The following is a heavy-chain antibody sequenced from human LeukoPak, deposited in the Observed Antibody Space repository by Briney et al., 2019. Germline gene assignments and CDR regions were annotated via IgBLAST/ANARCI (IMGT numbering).Heavy chain of an antibody. Sequence: ASVKVSCKASGYTFTGYYMHWVRQAPGPGLGWMGWINPNSGGTNYAQKFQGRVTMTRDTSITTAYMELSRLRSDVTAVYYCASVSGQWEPRRDLYYMDVWGKGTTVTVSS. CDR3: ASVSGQWEPRRDLYYMDV. D-gene: IGHD1-26*01. J-gene: IGHJ6*03. CDR1: GYTFTGYY. CDR2: INPNSGGT. V-gene: IGHV1-2*02.